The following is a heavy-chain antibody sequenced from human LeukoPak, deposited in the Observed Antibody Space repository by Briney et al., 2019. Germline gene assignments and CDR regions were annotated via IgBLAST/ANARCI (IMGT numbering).Heavy chain of an antibody. V-gene: IGHV3-21*01. CDR2: ISSTSRYI. Sequence: GGSLRLSCAASGFTFNSYSMNWVRQAPGKGLEWVSSISSTSRYIYYADSVKGRFTISRDNAKNTLYLQMNSLRAEDTAVYYCARDTSGWYDFDYWGQGTLVTVSS. D-gene: IGHD6-19*01. CDR3: ARDTSGWYDFDY. CDR1: GFTFNSYS. J-gene: IGHJ4*02.